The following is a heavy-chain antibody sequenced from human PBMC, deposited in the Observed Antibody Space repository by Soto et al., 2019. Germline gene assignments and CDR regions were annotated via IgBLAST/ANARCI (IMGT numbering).Heavy chain of an antibody. J-gene: IGHJ4*02. D-gene: IGHD3-3*02. CDR2: ISAYNGNT. V-gene: IGHV1-18*01. CDR1: GYTFTSYG. Sequence: QVQLVQSGAEVKKPGASVKVSCKASGYTFTSYGLSWVRQAPGQGLEWMGCISAYNGNTNYAQKLDGRVTTTTDTSTSTAYMGLRSLRSDGTAVYYCPVLAEDYFDYWGQGTLVTVSS. CDR3: PVLAEDYFDY.